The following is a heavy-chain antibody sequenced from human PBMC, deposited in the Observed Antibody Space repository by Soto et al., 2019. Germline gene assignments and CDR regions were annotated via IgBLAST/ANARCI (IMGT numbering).Heavy chain of an antibody. CDR2: IYYSGST. V-gene: IGHV4-31*03. CDR1: GGSISSGGYY. Sequence: QVQLQESGPGLVKPSQTLSLTCTVSGGSISSGGYYWSWIRQHPGKGLEWIGYIYYSGSTYYNPSLKSRVTISVDTSKNQFSPKLSSVTAADTAVYYCAISAISMVRGVNVWGQGTLVTVSS. D-gene: IGHD3-10*01. CDR3: AISAISMVRGVNV. J-gene: IGHJ4*02.